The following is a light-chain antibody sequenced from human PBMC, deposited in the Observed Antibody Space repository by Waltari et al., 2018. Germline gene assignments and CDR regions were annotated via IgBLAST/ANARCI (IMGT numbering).Light chain of an antibody. J-gene: IGKJ3*01. CDR3: QQSYSTPLI. Sequence: DIQMTQSPSSLSASAGDKITITCRSSQHGSTELNWYQQKPGKAPKLLNSDALSWHSGVPTRFRGSGSVTDFTLTISSLQPEAFATYCWQQSYSTPLIFGAGTKVDIK. V-gene: IGKV1-39*01. CDR1: QHGSTE. CDR2: DAL.